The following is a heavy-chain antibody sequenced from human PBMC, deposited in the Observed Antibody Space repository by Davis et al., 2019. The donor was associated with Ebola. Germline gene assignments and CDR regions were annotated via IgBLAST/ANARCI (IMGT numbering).Heavy chain of an antibody. Sequence: ASVKVSCKASGYTFTRYDINWVRQATGQGLEWMGWMNPNNGNTGYAQKFQGRVTITRNISISTAYMELSTLRSDDTAVYYCARVAPPGPSSSLLDWGQGTLVTVSS. V-gene: IGHV1-8*03. D-gene: IGHD6-13*01. CDR2: MNPNNGNT. CDR3: ARVAPPGPSSSLLD. J-gene: IGHJ4*02. CDR1: GYTFTRYD.